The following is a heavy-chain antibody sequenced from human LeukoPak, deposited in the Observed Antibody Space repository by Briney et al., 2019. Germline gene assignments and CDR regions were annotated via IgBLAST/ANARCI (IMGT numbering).Heavy chain of an antibody. CDR1: GFTVSSNY. J-gene: IGHJ6*03. Sequence: GGSLRLSCAASGFTVSSNYMSWVRQAPGKGLEWASVIYSGGSTYYADSVKGRFTISRDNSKNTLYLQMNSLRPEDTAVYYCAKTGSRGGTFRPSYYYYYMDVWGEGTTVTISS. V-gene: IGHV3-53*05. D-gene: IGHD3-9*01. CDR3: AKTGSRGGTFRPSYYYYYMDV. CDR2: IYSGGST.